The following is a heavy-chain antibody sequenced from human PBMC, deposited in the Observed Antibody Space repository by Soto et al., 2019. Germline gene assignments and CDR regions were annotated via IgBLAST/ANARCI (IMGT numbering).Heavy chain of an antibody. CDR3: ARIGYDILTGYYGH. V-gene: IGHV2-26*01. D-gene: IGHD3-9*01. J-gene: IGHJ4*02. CDR1: VFSLSNARMG. CDR2: IFSNDEK. Sequence: PTETLTLTCTDSVFSLSNARMGVSWIRQPPGKALEWLAHIFSNDEKSYSTSLKSRLTISKDTSKSQVVLTMTNMDPVDTATYYCARIGYDILTGYYGHWGQGTLVTVSS.